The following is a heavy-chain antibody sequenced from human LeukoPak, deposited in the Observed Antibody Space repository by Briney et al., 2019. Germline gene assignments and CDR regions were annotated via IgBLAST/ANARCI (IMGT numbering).Heavy chain of an antibody. CDR3: AREGYRDYYYGMDV. J-gene: IGHJ6*02. Sequence: PGGSLRLSCAASGFSFSTFGMHWVRQAPGKGLEWVAVISYDGSNKLYADSVKGRFTISRDSSKNTLYLQINSLRAGDTAVYYCAREGYRDYYYGMDVWGQGTTVTVSS. CDR1: GFSFSTFG. CDR2: ISYDGSNK. V-gene: IGHV3-33*01. D-gene: IGHD1-1*01.